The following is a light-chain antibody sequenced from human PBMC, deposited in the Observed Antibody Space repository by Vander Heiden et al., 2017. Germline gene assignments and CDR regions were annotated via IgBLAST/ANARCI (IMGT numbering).Light chain of an antibody. V-gene: IGLV1-40*01. J-gene: IGLJ2*01. CDR1: SSNIGAGYD. Sequence: QSLLTHPPPASGAPCQAVTISCTGSSSNIGAGYDVHWYQQLPGTAPKLLIYGNSNRPSGVPDRFSGSKSGTSASLAITGLQAEDEADYYCQSYDSSLSGVVFGGGTKLTVL. CDR2: GNS. CDR3: QSYDSSLSGVV.